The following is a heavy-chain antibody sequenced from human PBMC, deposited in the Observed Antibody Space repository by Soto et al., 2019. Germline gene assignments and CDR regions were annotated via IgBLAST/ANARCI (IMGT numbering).Heavy chain of an antibody. J-gene: IGHJ4*02. CDR3: ATDRSLMTTVTHFDY. V-gene: IGHV1-69*12. CDR1: GGTFSSYG. Sequence: QVQLVQSGAEVKKPGSSVKVSCKASGGTFSSYGISWVRQAPGQGLEWLGGVFAILGTSNYAPKFQGSLTISADESTSPSYMELSSLRSEDTAVYYCATDRSLMTTVTHFDYWGQGTLVTVSS. D-gene: IGHD4-17*01. CDR2: VFAILGTS.